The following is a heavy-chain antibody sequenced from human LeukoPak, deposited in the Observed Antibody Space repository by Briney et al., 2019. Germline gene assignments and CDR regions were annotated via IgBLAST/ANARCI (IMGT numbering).Heavy chain of an antibody. J-gene: IGHJ4*02. Sequence: ASVKVSCKASGYTFTKCGIIWVRQAPGQGLEWMGWISAYNGDTDYAQKLQGRVTMTTDTSTSTAYMDLRSLRSDDTAVYYCARGVVGATLYYFDYWGQRNVVTVSS. CDR2: ISAYNGDT. CDR1: GYTFTKCG. D-gene: IGHD1-26*01. CDR3: ARGVVGATLYYFDY. V-gene: IGHV1-18*01.